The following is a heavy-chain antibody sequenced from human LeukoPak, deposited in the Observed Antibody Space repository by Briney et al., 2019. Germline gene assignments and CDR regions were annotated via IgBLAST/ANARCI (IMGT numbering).Heavy chain of an antibody. J-gene: IGHJ5*02. CDR1: GGSFRNYY. Sequence: SETLSLTCGFYGGSFRNYYWSCIRQSPGKGLEWIGEINQSGRTNYNPSLKTRLTISVDTAKNLFSLNLTSMTAADTATYYCAVRDGHSTSSGDTWGQGTLVTVSS. V-gene: IGHV4-34*01. CDR3: AVRDGHSTSSGDT. D-gene: IGHD6-6*01. CDR2: INQSGRT.